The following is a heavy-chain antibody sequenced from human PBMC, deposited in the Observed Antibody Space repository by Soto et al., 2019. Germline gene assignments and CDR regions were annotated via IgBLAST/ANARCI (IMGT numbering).Heavy chain of an antibody. V-gene: IGHV3-11*05. CDR2: ISSSSSDT. D-gene: IGHD3-9*01. J-gene: IGHJ4*02. CDR3: APRRPTGYYNY. Sequence: QVQLVESGGDLVKPGGSLRLSCAASGFPFSDYYMSWIRQAPGKGLEWVSSISSSSSDTNYAQSVKGRFTISRDNAKNSLHLQMNSLRAEDTAVYYCAPRRPTGYYNYWGQGTLVTVSA. CDR1: GFPFSDYY.